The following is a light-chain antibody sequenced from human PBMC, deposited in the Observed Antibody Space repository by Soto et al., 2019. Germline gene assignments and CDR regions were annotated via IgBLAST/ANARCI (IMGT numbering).Light chain of an antibody. CDR3: QQYGSDSPLT. CDR2: KAS. J-gene: IGKJ4*01. CDR1: HSISSW. V-gene: IGKV1-5*03. Sequence: DIQMTQSPSTLSASVGDRVTITCRASHSISSWLAWYQQKPGKAPKLLIYKASTVESGVPSRFSGSGSGTEFTLTLSGLQPDDFATYYCQQYGSDSPLTFGGGTKVEIK.